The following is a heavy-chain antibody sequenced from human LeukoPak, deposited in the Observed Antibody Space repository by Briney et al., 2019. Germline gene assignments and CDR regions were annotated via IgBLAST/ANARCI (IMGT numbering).Heavy chain of an antibody. J-gene: IGHJ6*03. CDR3: ASVAAAGHYYYYYYMDV. V-gene: IGHV4-39*01. Sequence: SETLSLTCAVYVESFSGYYWGWIRQPPGKGLEWIGSIYYSGSTYYNPSLKSRVTISVDTSKNQFSLKLSSVTAADTAVYYCASVAAAGHYYYYYYMDVWGKGTTVTISS. CDR1: VESFSGYY. D-gene: IGHD6-13*01. CDR2: IYYSGST.